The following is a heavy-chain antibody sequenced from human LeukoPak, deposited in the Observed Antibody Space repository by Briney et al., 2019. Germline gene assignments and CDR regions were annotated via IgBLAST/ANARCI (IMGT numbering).Heavy chain of an antibody. CDR2: IWNDGHTT. J-gene: IGHJ4*02. Sequence: GGSLRLSCAASGFTFSSYGMHWVRQAPGKGLEWVAVIWNDGHTTYYTDSVKGRFTISRDNSKNTLYLQMNSLRAEYTAVYYCARMDIVVVPAAKRGGDYWGQGTLVTVSS. CDR3: ARMDIVVVPAAKRGGDY. V-gene: IGHV3-33*01. CDR1: GFTFSSYG. D-gene: IGHD2-2*03.